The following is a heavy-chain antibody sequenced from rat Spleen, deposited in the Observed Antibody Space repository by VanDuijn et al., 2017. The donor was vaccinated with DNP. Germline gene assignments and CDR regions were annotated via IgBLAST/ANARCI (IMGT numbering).Heavy chain of an antibody. CDR2: IIYDGSST. Sequence: EVQLVESGGGLVRPGNSLRLSCEASGLIFSDYAMAWVRQSPKMGLEWVATIIYDGSSTFYRDSVTGRFTISRDFAKSTLYLQMDSLRSEDSATYYWARRDTYYGFNWFAYWGQGTLVTVSS. CDR1: GLIFSDYA. J-gene: IGHJ3*01. V-gene: IGHV5-17*01. CDR3: ARRDTYYGFNWFAY. D-gene: IGHD1-9*01.